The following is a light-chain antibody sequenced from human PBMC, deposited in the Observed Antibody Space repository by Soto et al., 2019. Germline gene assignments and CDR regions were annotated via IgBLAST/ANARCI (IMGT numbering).Light chain of an antibody. CDR1: SSNVGKNI. CDR2: STD. CDR3: AAWDDGRNDLYV. Sequence: QSVLTQPPAASGSPGQTVTISCSGSSSNVGKNIVNWYQQVPGTAPKLLIYSTDQRPSGVPDQFSGSKSGTSASLAISGLQSEDEADYYCAAWDDGRNDLYVIGSGTKVTVL. V-gene: IGLV1-44*01. J-gene: IGLJ1*01.